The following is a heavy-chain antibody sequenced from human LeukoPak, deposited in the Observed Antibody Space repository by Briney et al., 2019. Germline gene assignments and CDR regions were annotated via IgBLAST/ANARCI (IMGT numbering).Heavy chain of an antibody. J-gene: IGHJ4*02. CDR1: GYKFTNYW. D-gene: IGHD4/OR15-4a*01. Sequence: GESLKISCKGSGYKFTNYWLGWVRQMPGQGLEWMGIIYPGDSDTKYSPSLQGQVTISADKSITTAYLQWSSLKASDTAIYYCARYSPEYGAMSGIEYWGQGSLVTVSS. CDR2: IYPGDSDT. V-gene: IGHV5-51*01. CDR3: ARYSPEYGAMSGIEY.